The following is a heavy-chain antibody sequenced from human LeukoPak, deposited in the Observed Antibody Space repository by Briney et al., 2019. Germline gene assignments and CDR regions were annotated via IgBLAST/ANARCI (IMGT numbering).Heavy chain of an antibody. CDR2: ISGSGVRT. CDR1: GFSFSNYA. CDR3: AKDRCSGGNCYDAFDI. V-gene: IGHV3-23*01. D-gene: IGHD2-15*01. J-gene: IGHJ3*02. Sequence: PGGSLRLSCAASGFSFSNYAMSWVRQAPGKGLEWVSAISGSGVRTHYADSVRGRVTISRDKSKNTLYLQMNSLRAEDTAVYYCAKDRCSGGNCYDAFDIWGQGTMVTVSS.